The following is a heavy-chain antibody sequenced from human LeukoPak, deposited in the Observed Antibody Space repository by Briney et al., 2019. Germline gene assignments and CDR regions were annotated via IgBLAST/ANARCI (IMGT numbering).Heavy chain of an antibody. CDR3: ASIFYSIDYIFDY. V-gene: IGHV3-11*04. J-gene: IGHJ4*02. D-gene: IGHD3-22*01. CDR2: IGNFATTM. CDR1: GFSFGGYY. Sequence: GGSLRLSCAASGFSFGGYYMAWIRQAPGKGLEWVSYIGNFATTMHYADSVKGRFTISRDNAKNSLYLQMNSLRAEDTAVYYCASIFYSIDYIFDYWGQGTLVTVSS.